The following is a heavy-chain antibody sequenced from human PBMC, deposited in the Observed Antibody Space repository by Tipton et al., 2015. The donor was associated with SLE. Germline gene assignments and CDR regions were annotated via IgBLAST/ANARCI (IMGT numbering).Heavy chain of an antibody. CDR1: GFTFSTYA. V-gene: IGHV3-23*01. Sequence: SLRLSCAASGFTFSTYAMTWVRQVPGKGLEWVSGISGTGPVTRYADSVKGRFTISRDNSKNTVDLQMNSPTAGDTAVYYCARQRVVNGFFELWGRGTLVAVSS. CDR3: ARQRVVNGFFEL. J-gene: IGHJ2*01. D-gene: IGHD4-23*01. CDR2: ISGTGPVT.